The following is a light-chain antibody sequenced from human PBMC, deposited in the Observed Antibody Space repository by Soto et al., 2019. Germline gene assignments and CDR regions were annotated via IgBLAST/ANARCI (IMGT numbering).Light chain of an antibody. Sequence: QSVLTQPPSASGTPGQRVTISCSGSGSNIGGNTVNWYQQLPGTAPRLLIYTNNQRHSGVPDRFSGSKSGISASMAISGLQSEDEADYYCAAWDDSLNGHVFGTGTKVTVL. CDR2: TNN. CDR3: AAWDDSLNGHV. V-gene: IGLV1-44*01. CDR1: GSNIGGNT. J-gene: IGLJ1*01.